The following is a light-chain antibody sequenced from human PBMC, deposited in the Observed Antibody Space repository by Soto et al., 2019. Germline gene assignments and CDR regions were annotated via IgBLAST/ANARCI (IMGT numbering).Light chain of an antibody. CDR1: QTISSW. V-gene: IGKV1-5*03. CDR2: KMS. J-gene: IGKJ1*01. Sequence: DIQMTQSPSTLSGSVGDRVTITCRASQTISSWLAWYQQKPGKAPKLLIYKMSASERGVPSRFSGSGSGTEFTLTISSLQPEDFATYYCQQYNSSPWTFGQGTKADIK. CDR3: QQYNSSPWT.